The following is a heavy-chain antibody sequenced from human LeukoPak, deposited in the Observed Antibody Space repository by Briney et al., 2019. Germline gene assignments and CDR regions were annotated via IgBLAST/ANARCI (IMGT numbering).Heavy chain of an antibody. V-gene: IGHV3-30*18. CDR1: GFTFSSYG. D-gene: IGHD2-2*01. Sequence: GGPLRLSCAASGFTFSSYGMHWVRQAPGKGLEWVAVISYDGSNKYYADSVKGRFTISRDNSKNTLYLQMNSLRAEDTAVYYCAKARGYCSSTSCSRGFDYWGQGTLVTVSS. J-gene: IGHJ4*02. CDR3: AKARGYCSSTSCSRGFDY. CDR2: ISYDGSNK.